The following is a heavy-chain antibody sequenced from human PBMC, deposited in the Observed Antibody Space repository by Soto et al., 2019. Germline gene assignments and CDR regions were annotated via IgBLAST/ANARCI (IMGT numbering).Heavy chain of an antibody. CDR2: ISGSGGST. CDR1: GFTFSSYA. D-gene: IGHD3-10*01. J-gene: IGHJ6*02. V-gene: IGHV3-23*01. CDR3: AKGRTYYYYGMDV. Sequence: GGSLRLSCTASGFTFSSYAMSWVRQAPGKGLEWVSAISGSGGSTYYADSVKGRFTISRDNSKNTLYLQMNSLRAEDTAVYYCAKGRTYYYYGMDVWGQGTTVTVSS.